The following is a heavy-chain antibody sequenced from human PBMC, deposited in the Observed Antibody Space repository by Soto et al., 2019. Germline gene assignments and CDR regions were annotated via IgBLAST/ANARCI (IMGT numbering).Heavy chain of an antibody. CDR1: GATFSSYD. CDR2: IIPIFGTA. J-gene: IGHJ4*02. CDR3: ARGARGYSYGYGYYFDY. Sequence: RASVKVSCKASGATFSSYDISWVRQAPGQGLEWMGGIIPIFGTANYAQKFQGRVTITADESTSTAYMELSSLRSEDTAVYYCARGARGYSYGYGYYFDYWGQGTLVTVSS. V-gene: IGHV1-69*13. D-gene: IGHD5-18*01.